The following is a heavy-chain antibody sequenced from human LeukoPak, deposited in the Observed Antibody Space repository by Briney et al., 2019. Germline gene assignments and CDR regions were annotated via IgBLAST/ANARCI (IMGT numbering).Heavy chain of an antibody. J-gene: IGHJ3*02. D-gene: IGHD2-15*01. CDR2: IYYSGNT. CDR3: ATYCSGGSCYSDDAFDI. CDR1: GGSISSRDNY. V-gene: IGHV4-39*01. Sequence: SETLSLTCTVSGGSISSRDNYWGWFRQPPGKGLEWIGSIYYSGNTYYNPSLESRVTISVDTSKNQFSLKLSSVTAADTAVYYCATYCSGGSCYSDDAFDIWGQGTMVTVSS.